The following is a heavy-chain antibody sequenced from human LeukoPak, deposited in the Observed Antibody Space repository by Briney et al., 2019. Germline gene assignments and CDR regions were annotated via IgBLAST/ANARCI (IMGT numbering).Heavy chain of an antibody. V-gene: IGHV1-2*02. Sequence: ASVKVSCKASGYTFTGYYMHWVRQAPGQGIEWMGWINPNSGGTNYAQKFQGRVTMTRDTSISTAYMELSRLRSDDTAVYYCARDTGDYYYMDVWGKGTTVTVSS. D-gene: IGHD1-14*01. CDR3: ARDTGDYYYMDV. CDR1: GYTFTGYY. CDR2: INPNSGGT. J-gene: IGHJ6*03.